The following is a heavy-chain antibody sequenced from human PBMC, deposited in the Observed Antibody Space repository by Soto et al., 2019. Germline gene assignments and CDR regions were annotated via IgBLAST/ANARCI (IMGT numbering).Heavy chain of an antibody. CDR3: TRGSLNYYSDY. Sequence: GGSLRLSCAASGFTFSGSPVHWVRQASGKGLEWVGRIRNKANNYATTYAASLKDRFTISRDDSKSTAYLQMNSLKAEDTAIYYCTRGSLNYYSDYWGQGTLVTVSS. D-gene: IGHD3-10*01. CDR2: IRNKANNYAT. J-gene: IGHJ4*02. V-gene: IGHV3-73*01. CDR1: GFTFSGSP.